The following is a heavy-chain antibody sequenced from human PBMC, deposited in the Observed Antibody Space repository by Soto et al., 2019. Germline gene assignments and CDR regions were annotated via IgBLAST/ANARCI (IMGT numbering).Heavy chain of an antibody. CDR1: GFTFSSYA. V-gene: IGHV3-23*01. CDR2: ISGSGGST. Sequence: GGSLRLSCAASGFTFSSYAMSWVRQAPGKGLEWVSAISGSGGSTYYADSVKGRFTISRDNSKNTLYLQMNSLRAEDTAVDYCAKAEPGGYCSGGSCYYYYYGMDVWGQGTTVTVSS. D-gene: IGHD2-15*01. J-gene: IGHJ6*02. CDR3: AKAEPGGYCSGGSCYYYYYGMDV.